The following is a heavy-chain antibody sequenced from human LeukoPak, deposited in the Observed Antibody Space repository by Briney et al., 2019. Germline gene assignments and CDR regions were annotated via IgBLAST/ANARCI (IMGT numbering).Heavy chain of an antibody. D-gene: IGHD3-22*01. CDR1: GYTFTSYY. CDR3: ARASTPGYDSSGYFDY. CDR2: INPHGGST. Sequence: ASVKVSCKASGYTFTSYYMHWVRQAPVQGLEWMGIINPHGGSTSYAQEFQGRVTMTRDTSTSTVYMELSSLRSEDTAVYYCARASTPGYDSSGYFDYWGQGTLVPVSS. J-gene: IGHJ4*02. V-gene: IGHV1-46*01.